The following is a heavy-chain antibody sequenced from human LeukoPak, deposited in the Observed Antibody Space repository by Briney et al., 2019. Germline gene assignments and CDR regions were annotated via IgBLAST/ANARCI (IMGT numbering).Heavy chain of an antibody. CDR2: VSGSGDST. V-gene: IGHV3-23*01. CDR3: ATVAYFEASF. J-gene: IGHJ4*02. Sequence: PGGSLRLSCAASRFTFSSQAMSWVRQAPGEGLEWLSGVSGSGDSTYYADSVKGRFTISRDNSKNTLYLQMSSLRAEDTAVYYCATVAYFEASFWGQGTLVTVSS. CDR1: RFTFSSQA. D-gene: IGHD2/OR15-2a*01.